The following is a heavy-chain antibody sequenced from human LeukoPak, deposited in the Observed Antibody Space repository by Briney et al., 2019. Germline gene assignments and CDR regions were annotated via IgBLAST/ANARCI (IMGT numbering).Heavy chain of an antibody. CDR3: ARIAVAEDYYFDY. CDR2: IYYSGST. J-gene: IGHJ4*02. V-gene: IGHV4-59*01. D-gene: IGHD6-19*01. Sequence: SETLSLTCTVSGGSISSYYWSWIRQPPGKGLEWIGYIYYSGSTNYNPSLKSRVTISVDTSKNQFSLKLSSVTAADTAVYYCARIAVAEDYYFDYWGQGTLVTVSS. CDR1: GGSISSYY.